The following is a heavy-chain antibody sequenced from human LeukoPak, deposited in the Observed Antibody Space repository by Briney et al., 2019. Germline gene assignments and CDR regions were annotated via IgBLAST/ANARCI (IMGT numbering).Heavy chain of an antibody. D-gene: IGHD1-1*01. Sequence: PSETLSLTCSVAGGSFSSGSYYWSWIRQPAGKGLEWMGRIYPSGSTNYNPSLKSRVTISVDTSKNQFSLNLNSVTAADTAVYYCAREGTDGFDYWGQGALVTVSS. CDR3: AREGTDGFDY. V-gene: IGHV4-61*02. CDR1: GGSFSSGSYY. CDR2: IYPSGST. J-gene: IGHJ4*02.